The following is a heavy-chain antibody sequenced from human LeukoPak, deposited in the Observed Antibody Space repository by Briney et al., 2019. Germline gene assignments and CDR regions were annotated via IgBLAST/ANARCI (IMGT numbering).Heavy chain of an antibody. Sequence: GGSLRLSCAASGFTFRSYWMHWVRQAPGKGLVWVSRINSDGSSTNYADSVKGRFTISRDNAKNMLYLQMNSLRAEDTAVYYCARAPYYDFWSGYPPDYWGQGTLVTVSS. J-gene: IGHJ4*02. CDR3: ARAPYYDFWSGYPPDY. D-gene: IGHD3-3*01. CDR1: GFTFRSYW. V-gene: IGHV3-74*01. CDR2: INSDGSST.